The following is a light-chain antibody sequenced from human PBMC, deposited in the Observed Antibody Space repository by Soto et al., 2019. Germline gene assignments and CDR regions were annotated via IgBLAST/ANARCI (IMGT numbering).Light chain of an antibody. CDR3: QTWGSGIHVL. CDR2: LNSDGSH. CDR1: SGHSSYA. Sequence: QPVLTQSPSASASLGASVKLTCTLSSGHSSYAIAWHQQQPEKGPRYLMKLNSDGSHNKGDGIPDRFSGSSSGAERYLTISCLQSEDEADYYCQTWGSGIHVLFGGGTKLTVL. J-gene: IGLJ2*01. V-gene: IGLV4-69*01.